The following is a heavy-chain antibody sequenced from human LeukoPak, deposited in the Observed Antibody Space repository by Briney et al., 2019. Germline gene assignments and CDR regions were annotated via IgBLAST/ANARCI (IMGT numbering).Heavy chain of an antibody. V-gene: IGHV1-18*01. CDR3: ARGLPGYCSGDSCCCYFDS. CDR1: GYTFTSYG. J-gene: IGHJ4*02. CDR2: ISAYNGNT. D-gene: IGHD2-15*01. Sequence: ASVKVSCKASGYTFTSYGFSWVRQAPGQGLEWMGWISAYNGNTNYAQKLQGRVTMTTDTSTSTAYMELRSLRSDDTAVYYCARGLPGYCSGDSCCCYFDSWGQGTLVTVSS.